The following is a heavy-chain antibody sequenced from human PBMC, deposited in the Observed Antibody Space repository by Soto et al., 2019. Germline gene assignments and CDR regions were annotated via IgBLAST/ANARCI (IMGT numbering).Heavy chain of an antibody. CDR3: AGGLWFGELDH. D-gene: IGHD3-10*01. J-gene: IGHJ1*01. Sequence: GGSLILSCAASGFTFSSYAMHWVRQAPGKGLEYVSAISSNGGSTYYANSVKGRFTISRDNSKNTLYLQMGSLRAEDMAVYYCAGGLWFGELDHWGQGTLVTVSS. CDR2: ISSNGGST. V-gene: IGHV3-64*01. CDR1: GFTFSSYA.